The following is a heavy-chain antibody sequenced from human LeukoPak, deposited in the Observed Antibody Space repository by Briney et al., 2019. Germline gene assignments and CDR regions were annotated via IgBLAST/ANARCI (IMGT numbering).Heavy chain of an antibody. CDR2: VYSSGST. J-gene: IGHJ4*02. CDR3: ARGPTRYYFDY. Sequence: SETLSLTCTVSGGSITNFYGGWIRQPPGRGLEWIGYVYSSGSTNYNPSLKSRVTISVDTSKNQLSLKLSSVTAADTAVYYCARGPTRYYFDYWGQGTLVTVSS. V-gene: IGHV4-59*01. CDR1: GGSITNFY.